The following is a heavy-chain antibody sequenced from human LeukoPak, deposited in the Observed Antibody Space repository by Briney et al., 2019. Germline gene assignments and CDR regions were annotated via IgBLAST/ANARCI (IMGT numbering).Heavy chain of an antibody. Sequence: SETLSLTCTVSGYSISSGYYWGWIRQPPGKGLEWIGSIYHSGSTYYNPFLKSRVTISVDTSKNQFSLKLSSVTAADTAVYYCARGSDFWSGYHFDYWGQGTLVTVSS. D-gene: IGHD3-3*01. J-gene: IGHJ4*02. CDR2: IYHSGST. CDR3: ARGSDFWSGYHFDY. CDR1: GYSISSGYY. V-gene: IGHV4-38-2*02.